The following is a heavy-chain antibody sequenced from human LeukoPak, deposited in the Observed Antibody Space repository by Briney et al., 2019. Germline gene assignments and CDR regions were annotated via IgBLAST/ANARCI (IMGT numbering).Heavy chain of an antibody. Sequence: PGGSLRLSCAASGFTFSSYAMSWVRQAPGKGLEWVSAISGSGGSTYYADSVKGRFTISRDNSENTLYLQMNSLRAEDTAVYYCAKDCSGGSCHFAFDYWGQGTLVTVSS. V-gene: IGHV3-23*01. CDR2: ISGSGGST. J-gene: IGHJ4*02. D-gene: IGHD2-15*01. CDR1: GFTFSSYA. CDR3: AKDCSGGSCHFAFDY.